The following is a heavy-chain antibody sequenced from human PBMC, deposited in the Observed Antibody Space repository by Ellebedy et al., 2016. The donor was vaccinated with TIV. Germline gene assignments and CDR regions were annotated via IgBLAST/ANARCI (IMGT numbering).Heavy chain of an antibody. CDR1: GFTFSNYA. V-gene: IGHV3-23*01. J-gene: IGHJ4*02. D-gene: IGHD2-15*01. CDR2: ISDDGFST. CDR3: AKAAVGYCSGGSCYFDY. Sequence: GESLKISCAASGFTFSNYAMSWVRQAPGKGLEWVSGISDDGFSTYNADSVKGRFTISRGNSKNTLYLQMNSLRAEDTAVYYCAKAAVGYCSGGSCYFDYWGQGTLVTVSS.